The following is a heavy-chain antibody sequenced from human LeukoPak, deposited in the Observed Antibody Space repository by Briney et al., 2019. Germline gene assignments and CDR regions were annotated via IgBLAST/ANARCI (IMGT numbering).Heavy chain of an antibody. Sequence: GESLKISCKGSGFTFGSYWIGWVRQMPGKGPEWMGIIYPGDSDTRYSPSFQGQVTISADNSITTAYLQWSSLKASDTAMYYCARSAAARRGLYFDYWGQGTLVTISS. CDR3: ARSAAARRGLYFDY. J-gene: IGHJ4*02. CDR1: GFTFGSYW. CDR2: IYPGDSDT. D-gene: IGHD6-6*01. V-gene: IGHV5-51*01.